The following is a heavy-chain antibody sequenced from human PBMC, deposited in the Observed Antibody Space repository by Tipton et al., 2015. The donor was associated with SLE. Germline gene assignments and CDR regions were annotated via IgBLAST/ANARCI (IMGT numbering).Heavy chain of an antibody. J-gene: IGHJ3*01. CDR3: ARLNRDYSILTAV. CDR2: MYSTGNT. V-gene: IGHV4-39*07. Sequence: GLVKPSETLSLSCSVSGGSITTSSYYWGWIRQPPGKGLEWIGNMYSTGNTYYNPSLQSRVTISGDTSKNQFFLKLTSVTAADTAFYYCARLNRDYSILTAVWGPGTLVTVSS. CDR1: GGSITTSSYY. D-gene: IGHD3-9*01.